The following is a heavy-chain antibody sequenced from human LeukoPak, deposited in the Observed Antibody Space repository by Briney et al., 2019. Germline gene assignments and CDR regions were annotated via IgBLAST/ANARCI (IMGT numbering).Heavy chain of an antibody. J-gene: IGHJ6*03. CDR3: ARDVAHYYYYMDV. CDR2: IYYSGST. Sequence: SETLSLTCSVSGGSISTYYWSWIRQPPGKGLEWIGSIYYSGSTYYNPSLKSRVTISVDTSKNQFSLKLSSVTAADTAVYYCARDVAHYYYYMDVWGKGTTVTVSS. V-gene: IGHV4-39*02. CDR1: GGSISTYY.